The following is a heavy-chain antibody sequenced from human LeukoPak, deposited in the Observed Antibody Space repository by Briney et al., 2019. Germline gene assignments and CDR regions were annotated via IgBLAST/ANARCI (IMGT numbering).Heavy chain of an antibody. D-gene: IGHD1-14*01. CDR1: GYTFTSYA. V-gene: IGHV7-4-1*02. CDR2: INTNTGNP. J-gene: IGHJ4*02. Sequence: ASVKVSCKASGYTFTSYALNWVRQAPGQGLEWMGWINTNTGNPTYAQGFTGRFVFSLDTSVSTAYLQISSLKSEDTAVYYCAKDRPTRIFDFWGQGTLVTVSS. CDR3: AKDRPTRIFDF.